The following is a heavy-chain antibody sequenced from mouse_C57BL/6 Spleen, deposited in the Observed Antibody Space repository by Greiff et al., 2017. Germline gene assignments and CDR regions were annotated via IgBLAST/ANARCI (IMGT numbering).Heavy chain of an antibody. V-gene: IGHV1-83*01. CDR1: YTFTDYYM. CDR3: RPDY. CDR2: YPGSGNTY. J-gene: IGHJ2*01. Sequence: VQLQQSGPELVKPGASVKMSCKASGYTFTDYYMHWVKQKPGKGLEWIGEIYPGSGNTYYNEKFKGKATLTADPSSSTAYMQLSSLTSEDSAVYFCARPDYWGQGTTLTVSS.